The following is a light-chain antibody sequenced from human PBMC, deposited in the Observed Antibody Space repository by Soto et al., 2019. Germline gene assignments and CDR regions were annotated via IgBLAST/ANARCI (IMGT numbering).Light chain of an antibody. CDR2: EVT. CDR3: CSYRSGTTWV. J-gene: IGLJ3*02. Sequence: QSVLTQPASVSGSPGQSITISCTGTSSDVGGYNYVSWYQQHPGKAPKLIIYEVTNRPSGVSHRFSGSKSGNSASLTISGLQAEDEADYYCCSYRSGTTWVFGGGTKLTVL. V-gene: IGLV2-14*01. CDR1: SSDVGGYNY.